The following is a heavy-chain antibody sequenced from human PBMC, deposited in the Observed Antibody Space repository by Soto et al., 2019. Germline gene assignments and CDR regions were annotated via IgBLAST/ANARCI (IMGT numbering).Heavy chain of an antibody. V-gene: IGHV3-21*01. CDR2: ISSSSSYI. Sequence: EVQLVESGGGLVKPGGSLRLSCAASGFTFSSYSMNWVRQAPGKGLEWVSSISSSSSYIYYADSVKGRFTISRDNAKNSLYLQMNSLRAEDTAVYYCARDTYYDFWSGYYPPYYYYYGMDVWGQGTTVTVSS. J-gene: IGHJ6*02. CDR1: GFTFSSYS. D-gene: IGHD3-3*01. CDR3: ARDTYYDFWSGYYPPYYYYYGMDV.